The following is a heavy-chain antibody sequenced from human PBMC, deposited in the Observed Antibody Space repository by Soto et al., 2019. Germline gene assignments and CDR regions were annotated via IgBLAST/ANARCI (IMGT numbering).Heavy chain of an antibody. J-gene: IGHJ6*02. Sequence: GASVKVSCKASGYTFTTYYMHWVRQAPGQGLEWMGIISPDGGRTSYAQKFQGRVTITADESTSTAYMELSSLRSEDTAVYYCASKAGIAAAVALYYGMDVWGQGTTVTVSS. D-gene: IGHD6-13*01. CDR3: ASKAGIAAAVALYYGMDV. CDR1: GYTFTTYY. CDR2: ISPDGGRT. V-gene: IGHV1-46*01.